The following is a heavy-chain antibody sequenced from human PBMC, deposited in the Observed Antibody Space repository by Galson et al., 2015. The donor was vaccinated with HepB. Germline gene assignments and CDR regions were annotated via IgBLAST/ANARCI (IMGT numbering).Heavy chain of an antibody. CDR1: GFIFDDYA. V-gene: IGHV3-9*01. Sequence: SLRLSCAASGFIFDDYAMHWVRQAPGQGLEWVSGICWNTFSIAYADPVKGRFVISRDNVKTSLYLQMSGLRPEDTALYFCAKVSSRLSWFGESLDFDLWGRGSLVTVSS. J-gene: IGHJ2*01. CDR2: ICWNTFSI. D-gene: IGHD3-10*01. CDR3: AKVSSRLSWFGESLDFDL.